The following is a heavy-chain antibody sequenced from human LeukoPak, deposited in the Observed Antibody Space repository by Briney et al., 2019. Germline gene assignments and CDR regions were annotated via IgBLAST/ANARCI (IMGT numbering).Heavy chain of an antibody. CDR3: ARDVRPYSSSWYYFDY. J-gene: IGHJ4*02. CDR2: INHSGST. D-gene: IGHD6-13*01. CDR1: GGSFSGYY. Sequence: PSETLSLTCAVYGGSFSGYYWSWIRQPPGKGLEWIGEINHSGSTNYNPSLKSRVTISVDTSKNQFSLKLSSVTAADTAVYYCARDVRPYSSSWYYFDYWGQGTLVTVSS. V-gene: IGHV4-34*01.